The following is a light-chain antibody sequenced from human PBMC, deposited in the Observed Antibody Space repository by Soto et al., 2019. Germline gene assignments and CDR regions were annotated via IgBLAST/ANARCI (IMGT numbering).Light chain of an antibody. Sequence: QSVLTQPPSASGSPGQSVTISCTGTSSDVGGYNYVSWYQQHPGKAPKLMIYEVSKRPSGVPDRFSGSKSVNTASLTVSGLLAEDEADYYCSSYASSNIYVFGTGTKLTVL. J-gene: IGLJ1*01. CDR3: SSYASSNIYV. CDR2: EVS. CDR1: SSDVGGYNY. V-gene: IGLV2-8*01.